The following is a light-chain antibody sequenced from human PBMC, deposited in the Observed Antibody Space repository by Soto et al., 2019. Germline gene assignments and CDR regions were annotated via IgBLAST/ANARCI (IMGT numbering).Light chain of an antibody. V-gene: IGKV3-20*01. J-gene: IGKJ2*01. CDR1: RSFASSY. CDR3: QQYGNSPPYT. Sequence: EMVLTQSPGTLSLSPGERASLSCRASRSFASSYLAWYQQKPGQAPRLLIYAASTRATGIPDRFSGSGSGTDFTLTINRLDPEDSAVYYCQQYGNSPPYTFGQGTKLQIK. CDR2: AAS.